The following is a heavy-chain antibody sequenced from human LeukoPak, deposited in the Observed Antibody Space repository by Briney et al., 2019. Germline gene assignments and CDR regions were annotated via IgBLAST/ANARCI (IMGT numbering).Heavy chain of an antibody. CDR1: GYTFTSYG. CDR3: ARAGYSSSWYYSDY. D-gene: IGHD6-13*01. J-gene: IGHJ4*02. CDR2: ISAYNGNT. Sequence: ASVKVSCKASGYTFTSYGISWVPQAPGQGLEWMGWISAYNGNTNYAQKLQGRVTMTTDTSTSTAYMELRSLRSDDTAVYYCARAGYSSSWYYSDYWGQGTLVAVSS. V-gene: IGHV1-18*01.